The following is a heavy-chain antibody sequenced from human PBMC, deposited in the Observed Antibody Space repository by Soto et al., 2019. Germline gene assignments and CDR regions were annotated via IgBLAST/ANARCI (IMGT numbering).Heavy chain of an antibody. Sequence: ASVKVSCKASGYTFTSYGISWVRQAPGQGLEWMGWISAYNGNTNYAQKLQGRVTMTTDTSTSTAYMELRSLRSDDTAVYYCARICTSHCAACPRYAFDIWGQGTMVTVSS. CDR1: GYTFTSYG. D-gene: IGHD2-2*01. CDR2: ISAYNGNT. J-gene: IGHJ3*02. V-gene: IGHV1-18*04. CDR3: ARICTSHCAACPRYAFDI.